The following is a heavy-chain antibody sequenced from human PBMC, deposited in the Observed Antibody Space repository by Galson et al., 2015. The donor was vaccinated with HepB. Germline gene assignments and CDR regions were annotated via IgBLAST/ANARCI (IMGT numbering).Heavy chain of an antibody. V-gene: IGHV1-18*04. CDR2: ISAYNGNT. D-gene: IGHD6-6*01. J-gene: IGHJ4*02. CDR1: GYTFDSFG. CDR3: VFSSSRDH. Sequence: SVKVSCKASGYTFDSFGISWVRQAPGQGLEWMGWISAYNGNTDYAQRFQGRVTMTRDTSTSTAYMELRHLRSDDTAVYFCVFSSSRDHWGQGTLVTVSS.